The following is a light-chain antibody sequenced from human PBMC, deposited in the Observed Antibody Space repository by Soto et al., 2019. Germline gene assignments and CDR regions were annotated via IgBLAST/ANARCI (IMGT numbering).Light chain of an antibody. CDR1: QGIRNN. J-gene: IGKJ2*01. CDR3: LQDYNYPYT. CDR2: AAS. Sequence: AIQMTQSPSSLSASVGDRVAITCRASQGIRNNLGWYQQKPGKAPKLLIYAASSLQSGVPSRFSGSGSGTDFTLTISSLQPEDFATYFCLQDYNYPYTFGQGTKLQIK. V-gene: IGKV1-6*01.